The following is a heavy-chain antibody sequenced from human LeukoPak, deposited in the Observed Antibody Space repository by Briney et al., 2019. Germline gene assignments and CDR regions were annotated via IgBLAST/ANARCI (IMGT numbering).Heavy chain of an antibody. CDR1: GGSISSGGYY. V-gene: IGHV4-31*03. D-gene: IGHD6-13*01. CDR2: IYYSGST. J-gene: IGHJ4*02. CDR3: ARDASGSRYNAHYYFAY. Sequence: SQTLSLTCTVSGGSISSGGYYWSWIRQHPGKGLEWIGYIYYSGSTYYNPSLKSRVTISVDTSKNQFSLKLSSVTAADTAVYYCARDASGSRYNAHYYFAYWGQGTLATVPS.